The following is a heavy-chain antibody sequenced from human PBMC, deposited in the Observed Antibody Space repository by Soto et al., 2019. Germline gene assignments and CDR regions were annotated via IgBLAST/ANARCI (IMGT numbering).Heavy chain of an antibody. CDR3: ARVSYYYDVSGYYADY. Sequence: GGSLRLSCAVSGFTFRNHWMNWVRQAPGKGLEWVANIKEDGGEMYYVDSVKGRFTISRDNAKNSLYLQMNSLRAEDTAVYYCARVSYYYDVSGYYADYWVEGGLVTVAS. J-gene: IGHJ4*02. CDR2: IKEDGGEM. CDR1: GFTFRNHW. V-gene: IGHV3-7*01. D-gene: IGHD3-22*01.